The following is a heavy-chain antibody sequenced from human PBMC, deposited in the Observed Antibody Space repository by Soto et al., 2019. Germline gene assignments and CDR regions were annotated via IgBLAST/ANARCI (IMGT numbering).Heavy chain of an antibody. CDR2: VYHPGTT. V-gene: IGHV4-59*01. D-gene: IGHD3-10*01. J-gene: IGHJ4*01. CDR3: ATPPPGVWAGAFDL. CDR1: GGSISRYY. Sequence: SETLSLTWTVSGGSISRYYWSWIRQTPEKGPEWIGYVYHPGTTNYNPSLESRVTISLDTSKNQFSLNLNSVTTADTAVYYCATPPPGVWAGAFDLWS.